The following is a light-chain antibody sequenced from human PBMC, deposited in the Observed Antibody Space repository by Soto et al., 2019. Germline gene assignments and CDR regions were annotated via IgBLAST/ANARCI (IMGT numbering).Light chain of an antibody. J-gene: IGKJ1*01. CDR2: KAS. V-gene: IGKV1-5*03. CDR1: QTISSW. CDR3: QHYNSYSEA. Sequence: DIQITQSPSSLSASVEDRVTITCRASQTISSWLAWYQQKPGKAPKLLIYKASTLKSGVPSRFSGGGSGTEFTLTISSLQPDDFATYYCQHYNSYSEAFGQGTKVDIK.